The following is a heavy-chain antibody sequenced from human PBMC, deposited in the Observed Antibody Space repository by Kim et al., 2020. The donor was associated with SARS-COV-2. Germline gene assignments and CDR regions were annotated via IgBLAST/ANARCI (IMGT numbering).Heavy chain of an antibody. V-gene: IGHV4-34*01. CDR3: GRGPTLWYDFWSGLGFDY. Sequence: SETLSLTCAVYGGSFSGYYWSWIRQPPGKGLEWIGEINHSGRTNYNPSLKSRVTISVDTSKNQFSLKLSSVTAADTAVYYCGRGPTLWYDFWSGLGFDYWGQGTLVTVSS. CDR1: GGSFSGYY. J-gene: IGHJ4*02. D-gene: IGHD3-3*01. CDR2: INHSGRT.